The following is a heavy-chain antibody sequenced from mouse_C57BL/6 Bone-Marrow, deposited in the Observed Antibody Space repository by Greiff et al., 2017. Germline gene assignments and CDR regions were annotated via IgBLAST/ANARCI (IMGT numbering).Heavy chain of an antibody. CDR3: ARNPSYYSNSWFAY. CDR1: GYTFTSYW. CDR2: IDPSDSYT. D-gene: IGHD2-5*01. V-gene: IGHV1-59*01. J-gene: IGHJ3*01. Sequence: QVQLQQPGAELVRPGTSVKLSCKASGYTFTSYWMHWVKQRPGQGLEWIGVIDPSDSYTNYNQKFKGKATLTVDTSYSTAYMQLSSLTSEDSAVYYCARNPSYYSNSWFAYWGQGTLVTVSA.